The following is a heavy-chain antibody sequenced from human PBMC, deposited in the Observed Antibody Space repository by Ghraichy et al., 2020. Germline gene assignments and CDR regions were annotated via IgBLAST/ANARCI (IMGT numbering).Heavy chain of an antibody. CDR1: GFTVSSNY. D-gene: IGHD1-26*01. V-gene: IGHV3-53*04. CDR3: ARDRTSGSYDAFDI. J-gene: IGHJ3*02. Sequence: GSLNISCAASGFTVSSNYISWVRQAPGKGLEWVSVIYSGGSTYYADSVKGRFTISRHNSKNTLYLQMNSLRAEDTAVYYCARDRTSGSYDAFDIWGQGTMVTVSS. CDR2: IYSGGST.